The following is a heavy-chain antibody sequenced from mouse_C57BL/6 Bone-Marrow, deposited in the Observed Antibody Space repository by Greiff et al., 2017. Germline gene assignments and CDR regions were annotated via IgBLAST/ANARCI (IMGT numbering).Heavy chain of an antibody. CDR3: ARGGY. V-gene: IGHV1-69*01. Sequence: VQLQQPGAELVMPGASVKLSCKASGYTFTSYWMHWVKQRPGQGLEWIGEIDPSDSYTNYNQKFKGKSTLAVDQSSSTAYMQLSSLTAEDSAVYYCARGGYWGQGTTLTVSS. J-gene: IGHJ2*01. CDR2: IDPSDSYT. CDR1: GYTFTSYW.